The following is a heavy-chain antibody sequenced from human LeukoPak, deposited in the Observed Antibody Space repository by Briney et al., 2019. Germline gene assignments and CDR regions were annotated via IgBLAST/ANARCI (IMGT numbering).Heavy chain of an antibody. CDR3: ARGGSSSWYEDWFDP. CDR2: ISSSSYI. D-gene: IGHD6-13*01. V-gene: IGHV3-21*01. Sequence: GGSLRLSCAASGFTFSSYSMNWVRQAPGKGLEWVSSISSSSYIYYADSVKGRFTISRDDAKNSLYLQMNSLRAEDTAVYYCARGGSSSWYEDWFDPWGQGTLVTVSS. J-gene: IGHJ5*02. CDR1: GFTFSSYS.